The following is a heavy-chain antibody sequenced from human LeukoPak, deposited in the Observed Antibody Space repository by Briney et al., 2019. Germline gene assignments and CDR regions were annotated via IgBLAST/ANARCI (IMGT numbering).Heavy chain of an antibody. CDR1: GFTFSSYA. D-gene: IGHD3-22*01. V-gene: IGHV3-23*01. Sequence: PGGSLRLSCAASGFTFSSYAMSWVRQAPGKGLEWVSAISGSGGSTYYADPVKGRFTISRDNSKNTLYLQMNSLSAEDTAVYYCAKDLSRIDYYYDSSGYYFLVCGPGFDYWGQGTLVTVSS. CDR2: ISGSGGST. J-gene: IGHJ4*02. CDR3: AKDLSRIDYYYDSSGYYFLVCGPGFDY.